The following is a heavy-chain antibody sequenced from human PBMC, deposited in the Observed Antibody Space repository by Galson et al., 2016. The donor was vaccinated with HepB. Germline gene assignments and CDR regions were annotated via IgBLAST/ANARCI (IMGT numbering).Heavy chain of an antibody. CDR3: ARHAIGGHIVVVTAPFDS. CDR2: MSPGDSDA. J-gene: IGHJ4*02. V-gene: IGHV5-51*01. D-gene: IGHD2-21*02. Sequence: QSGAEVKKPGESLKISCRTSGSTFTHFWIGWVRQMPGKDLEWVGIMSPGDSDARYSPSFQGQVTMSADKSISTAYLQWSSLKASDTAIYYCARHAIGGHIVVVTAPFDSWGQGTLVTVSS. CDR1: GSTFTHFW.